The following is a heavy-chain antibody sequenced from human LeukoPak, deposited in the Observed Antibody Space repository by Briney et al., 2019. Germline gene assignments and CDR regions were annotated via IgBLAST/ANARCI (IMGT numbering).Heavy chain of an antibody. CDR2: IYYSGST. CDR3: ARRKTIFGVEFDY. D-gene: IGHD3-3*01. V-gene: IGHV4-61*01. J-gene: IGHJ4*02. Sequence: PSETLSLTCTVSGGSVSSGSYYWSWIRQPPGKGLEWIGYIYYSGSTNYNPSLKGRVTISVDTSKNQFSLKLSSVTAADTAVYYCARRKTIFGVEFDYWGQGTLVTVSS. CDR1: GGSVSSGSYY.